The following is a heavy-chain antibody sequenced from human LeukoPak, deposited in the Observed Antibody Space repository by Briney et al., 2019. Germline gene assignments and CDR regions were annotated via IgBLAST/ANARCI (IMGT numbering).Heavy chain of an antibody. CDR3: ATDRGWRTSGYYLYYFEY. J-gene: IGHJ4*02. CDR2: IKHDGSEK. CDR1: GFIFTNYF. Sequence: GGSLRLSCAASGFIFTNYFMSWVRQAPGKGLEWVASIKHDGSEKYYVDSVRGRFTISRDNTMNSLYLQMSSLRAEDAAVYYCATDRGWRTSGYYLYYFEYWGQGTLVTYSS. V-gene: IGHV3-7*01. D-gene: IGHD3-3*01.